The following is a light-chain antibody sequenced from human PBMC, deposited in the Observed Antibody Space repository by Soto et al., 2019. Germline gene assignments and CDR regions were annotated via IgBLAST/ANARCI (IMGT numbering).Light chain of an antibody. CDR2: DAS. CDR1: QSVSSY. CDR3: QQYNKWPLT. J-gene: IGKJ1*01. V-gene: IGKV3-11*01. Sequence: EIVLTQSPATLSLSPGERATLSCRASQSVSSYLAWYQQKPGQAPRLLIYDASNRATGIPARFSGSGSGTDFTLTISSLEPEDFTVYYCQQYNKWPLTFGQGTKVDI.